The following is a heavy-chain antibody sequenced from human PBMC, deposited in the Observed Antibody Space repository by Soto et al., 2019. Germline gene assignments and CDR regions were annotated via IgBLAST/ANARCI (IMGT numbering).Heavy chain of an antibody. V-gene: IGHV1-18*04. D-gene: IGHD3-16*02. CDR1: GYTFTSYG. CDR2: ISAYNGNT. J-gene: IGHJ3*02. Sequence: GASVKVSCKVSGYTFTSYGISWVRQAPGQGLEWMGWISAYNGNTNYAQKLQGRVNMTTDTSTSTAYMELRSLRSDDTAVYYCARDRGIYDYVWGSYRYHDAFDIWGQGTMVTVSS. CDR3: ARDRGIYDYVWGSYRYHDAFDI.